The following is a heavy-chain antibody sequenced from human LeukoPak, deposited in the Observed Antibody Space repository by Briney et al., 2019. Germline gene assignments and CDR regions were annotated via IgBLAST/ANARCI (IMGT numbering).Heavy chain of an antibody. CDR2: IIAIFGTA. V-gene: IGHV1-69*13. CDR3: ARDKGKIYYGSGSNRGDFDY. D-gene: IGHD3-10*01. CDR1: GGTFSSYA. Sequence: SVKVSCKASGGTFSSYAISWVRQAPGQGLEWMGGIIAIFGTANYAQKFQGRVTITADESTSTAYTELSSLRSEDTAVYYCARDKGKIYYGSGSNRGDFDYWGQGTLVTVSS. J-gene: IGHJ4*02.